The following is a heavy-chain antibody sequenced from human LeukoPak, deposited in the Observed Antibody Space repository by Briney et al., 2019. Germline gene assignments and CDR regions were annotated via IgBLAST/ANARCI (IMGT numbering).Heavy chain of an antibody. J-gene: IGHJ5*02. CDR1: GYTFTGYY. CDR2: INPNSGGT. CDR3: ASTGDIVATGDENWFDP. Sequence: ASVKVSCKASGYTFTGYYMHWVRQAPGQGLEWMGRINPNSGGTNYAQKFQGRVTITTDESTSTAYMELSSLRSEDTAVYYCASTGDIVATGDENWFDPWGQGTLVTVSS. D-gene: IGHD5-12*01. V-gene: IGHV1-2*06.